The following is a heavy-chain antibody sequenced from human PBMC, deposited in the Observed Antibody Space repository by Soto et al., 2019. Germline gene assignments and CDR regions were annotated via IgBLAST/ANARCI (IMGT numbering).Heavy chain of an antibody. J-gene: IGHJ4*02. Sequence: EVHLVESGGGLVKPGGSLRLSCAASGCTISGAWMNWVRQAPGKGLEWVGRIKTKTQGETTDYAAPVKGRFTISRDDSDNTLALHMNSLKIEDTAVYYCTTGSVEGYWGQGTLVTVSS. CDR1: GCTISGAW. CDR2: IKTKTQGETT. CDR3: TTGSVEGY. D-gene: IGHD1-26*01. V-gene: IGHV3-15*07.